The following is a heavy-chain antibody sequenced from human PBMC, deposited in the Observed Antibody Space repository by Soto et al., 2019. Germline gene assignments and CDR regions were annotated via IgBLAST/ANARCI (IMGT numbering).Heavy chain of an antibody. CDR1: GYTFTSYY. CDR2: INPSGGST. CDR3: AXDPIGYYDSSGSDAFDI. Sequence: GASVKVSCKASGYTFTSYYMHWVRQAPGQGLEWMGIINPSGGSTSYAQKFQGRVTMTRDTSTSTVYMELSSLRSEDTAVYYCAXDPIGYYDSSGSDAFDIWGQGTMVTVSS. D-gene: IGHD3-22*01. J-gene: IGHJ3*02. V-gene: IGHV1-46*01.